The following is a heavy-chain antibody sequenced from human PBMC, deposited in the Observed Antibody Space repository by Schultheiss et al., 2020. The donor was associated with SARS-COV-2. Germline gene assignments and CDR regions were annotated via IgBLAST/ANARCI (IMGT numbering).Heavy chain of an antibody. CDR3: ARVRDAFDI. CDR2: ISYDGSNK. CDR1: GFTFSSYA. J-gene: IGHJ3*02. V-gene: IGHV3-30*04. Sequence: GESLKISCAASGFTFSSYAMHWVRQAPGKGLEWVAVISYDGSNKYYADSVKGRFTISRDNSKNTLYLQMNSLRAEDTAVYYCARVRDAFDIWGQGTMVTVSS.